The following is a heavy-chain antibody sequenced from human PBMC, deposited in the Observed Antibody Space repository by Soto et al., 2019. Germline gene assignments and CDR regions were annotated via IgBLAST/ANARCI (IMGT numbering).Heavy chain of an antibody. Sequence: QLQLQESGPGLVXXSXTXSLTCSVSGGSIXSSSSFFAWIRQPPGKGLEWIANIDYSGNTYYNPSLKSRVTISVDTSKNQFSLRLSSVTAADTAVYYCARDYGSGSYXYGMDVWGQGTTVTVSS. D-gene: IGHD3-10*01. J-gene: IGHJ6*02. V-gene: IGHV4-39*01. CDR1: GGSIXSSSSF. CDR3: ARDYGSGSYXYGMDV. CDR2: IDYSGNT.